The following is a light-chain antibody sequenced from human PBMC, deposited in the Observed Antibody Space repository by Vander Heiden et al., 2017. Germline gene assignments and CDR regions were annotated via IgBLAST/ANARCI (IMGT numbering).Light chain of an antibody. CDR1: QDVSANY. CDR3: QQYGSALYT. CDR2: GAS. Sequence: EIVLTPSPGTLSLSPGARATLSCRASQDVSANYIAWYQHKPGQAPRLLIHGASNRATGIPSRFSGSGSGTDFTLTIDRLGPEDIAMYYCQQYGSALYTFGQGTNLEIK. V-gene: IGKV3-20*01. J-gene: IGKJ2*01.